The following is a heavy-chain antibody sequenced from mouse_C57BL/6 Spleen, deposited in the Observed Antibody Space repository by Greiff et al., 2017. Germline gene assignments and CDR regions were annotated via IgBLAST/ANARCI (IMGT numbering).Heavy chain of an antibody. CDR1: GYSITSGYY. Sequence: EVKLLESGPGLVKPSQSLSLTCSVTGYSITSGYYWNWIRQFPGNKLEWMGYISYDGSNNYNPSLKNRISITRDTSKNQFFLKLNSVTTEDTATYYCARGEDYDGYYFDYWGQGTTLTVSS. V-gene: IGHV3-6*01. CDR2: ISYDGSN. D-gene: IGHD2-4*01. CDR3: ARGEDYDGYYFDY. J-gene: IGHJ2*01.